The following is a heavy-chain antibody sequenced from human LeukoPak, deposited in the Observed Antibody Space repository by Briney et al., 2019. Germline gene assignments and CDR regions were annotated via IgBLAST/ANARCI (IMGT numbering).Heavy chain of an antibody. Sequence: SETLSLTCTVSGGSISGSSYYWDWIRQPPGKGLEWIGSIYYSGSTYYTPSLKSRVTISLDTSRNQFSLQLSSVTAADTAVYYCARQKWDRLTYYYYGMDVWGQGTTVTASS. CDR1: GGSISGSSYY. J-gene: IGHJ6*02. CDR2: IYYSGST. V-gene: IGHV4-39*01. D-gene: IGHD1-26*01. CDR3: ARQKWDRLTYYYYGMDV.